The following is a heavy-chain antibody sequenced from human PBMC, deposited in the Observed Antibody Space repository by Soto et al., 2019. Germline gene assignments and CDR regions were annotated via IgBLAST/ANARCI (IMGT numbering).Heavy chain of an antibody. D-gene: IGHD2-15*01. CDR2: INPENGNT. CDR1: GFKVGDTL. V-gene: IGHV1-3*01. Sequence: QVQLVQSGAEVRNPGASVNISCWASGFKVGDTLINWVRQAPGQSLEWMGWINPENGNTRYSQTFQGRVTISRHSSASIAYVEVTDLTSEDTAVYYCARDILSVGPRANDSFDVWGQGTMVSVSS. CDR3: ARDILSVGPRANDSFDV. J-gene: IGHJ3*01.